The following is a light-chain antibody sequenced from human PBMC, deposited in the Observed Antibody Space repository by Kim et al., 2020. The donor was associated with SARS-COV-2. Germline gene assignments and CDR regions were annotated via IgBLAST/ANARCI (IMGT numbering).Light chain of an antibody. CDR1: ESVDTN. CDR3: QQHNKWPLT. Sequence: EIVMTQSPATLSVSLGERATLSCRASESVDTNLAWYQQKPGQAPRLLIYSVSTRATGIPARFSGSGSGTHFTVTISSLQSEDVAVYYCQQHNKWPLTFGGGTKLEI. CDR2: SVS. V-gene: IGKV3-15*01. J-gene: IGKJ4*01.